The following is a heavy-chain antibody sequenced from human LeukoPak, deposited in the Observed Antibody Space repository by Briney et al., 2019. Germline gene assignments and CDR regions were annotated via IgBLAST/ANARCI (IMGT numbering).Heavy chain of an antibody. CDR2: IYYSGST. CDR1: GGSISSGDYY. J-gene: IGHJ4*02. D-gene: IGHD2-21*02. CDR3: ARVQSHCGGDCYSLDY. V-gene: IGHV4-30-4*01. Sequence: SQTLSLTCTVSGGSISSGDYYWSWIRQPPGKGLEWIEYIYYSGSTYYNPSLKSRVTISVDTSKNQFSLKLSSVTAADTAVYYCARVQSHCGGDCYSLDYWGQGTLVTVSS.